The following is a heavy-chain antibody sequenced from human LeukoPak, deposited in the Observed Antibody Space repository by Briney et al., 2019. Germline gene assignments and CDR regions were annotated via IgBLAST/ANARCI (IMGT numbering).Heavy chain of an antibody. J-gene: IGHJ6*02. CDR3: ASPAPYYGDLGYYHYGMDV. CDR2: IIPIFGTA. Sequence: SVKVSCKASGGTFSSYAISWVRQAPGQGLEWMGGIIPIFGTANYAQKFQGRVTMTRDTSISTAYMELSRLRSDDTAVYYCASPAPYYGDLGYYHYGMDVWGQGTTVTVSS. CDR1: GGTFSSYA. D-gene: IGHD4-17*01. V-gene: IGHV1-69*05.